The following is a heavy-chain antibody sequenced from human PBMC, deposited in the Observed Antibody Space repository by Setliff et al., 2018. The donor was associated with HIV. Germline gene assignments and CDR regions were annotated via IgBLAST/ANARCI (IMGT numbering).Heavy chain of an antibody. J-gene: IGHJ6*03. CDR3: VRHTRDTSLAHYYYYIDV. CDR1: GGSINSGRYY. CDR2: ISYNGDP. V-gene: IGHV4-39*01. Sequence: SETLSLTCVVSGGSINSGRYYWAWIRQSPGKGLEWIGSISYNGDPYYNPSLKSRAAISVDVSRSQFSLNLYSVTAADTAVYYCVRHTRDTSLAHYYYYIDVWGKGTTVTVSS. D-gene: IGHD5-18*01.